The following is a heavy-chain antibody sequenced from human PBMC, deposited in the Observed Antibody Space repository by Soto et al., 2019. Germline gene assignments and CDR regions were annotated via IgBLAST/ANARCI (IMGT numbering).Heavy chain of an antibody. D-gene: IGHD1-26*01. CDR3: AGGHGILAGWEFGF. CDR2: ISAYNGNR. Sequence: QAQLVQSGSEVKKPGASVKVSCKASGYSFTDFGVNWVRQAPGQGLEWLGWISAYNGNRVYAQSFQGRLTVTTDTNKEKSYLELENLRSDGKAILYRAGGHGILAGWEFGFWGQGTLVNVS. V-gene: IGHV1-18*01. CDR1: GYSFTDFG. J-gene: IGHJ4*01.